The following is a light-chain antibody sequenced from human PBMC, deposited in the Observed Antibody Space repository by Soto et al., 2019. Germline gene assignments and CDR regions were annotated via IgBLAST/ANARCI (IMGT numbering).Light chain of an antibody. CDR2: GAS. J-gene: IGKJ3*01. CDR1: QSVSSSC. V-gene: IGKV3-20*01. Sequence: EIVLTQSPGTLSLSPGERATLSCRASQSVSSSCLAWYQQKPGQAPRLLIYGASSRATGIPDRFSGSGSGTDFTLTISRLEPEDFAVYYCQQYGNSRVTFGPGTKVDIK. CDR3: QQYGNSRVT.